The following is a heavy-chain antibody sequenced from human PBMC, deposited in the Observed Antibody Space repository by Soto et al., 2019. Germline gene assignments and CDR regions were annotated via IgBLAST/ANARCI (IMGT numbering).Heavy chain of an antibody. D-gene: IGHD1-1*01. CDR3: ASYNSPKYYFDY. Sequence: SETLSLTCTVSGGSVSSGSYYWSWIRQPPGKGLEWIGYIYYSGSTNYNPSLKSRVTISVDTSKNQFSLKLTSVTAADTPVYYCASYNSPKYYFDYWGQGTLVTVSS. CDR2: IYYSGST. J-gene: IGHJ4*02. CDR1: GGSVSSGSYY. V-gene: IGHV4-61*01.